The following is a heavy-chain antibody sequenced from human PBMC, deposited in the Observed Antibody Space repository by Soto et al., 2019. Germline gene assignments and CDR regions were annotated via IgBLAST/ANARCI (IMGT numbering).Heavy chain of an antibody. D-gene: IGHD4-17*01. V-gene: IGHV3-11*01. CDR3: ASSGNTVTNNWFDP. Sequence: GGSLRLSCAASXXXXXXXXXXWIRHAPGKGLEWVSYISSSGSTIYYADSVKGRFTISRDNAKNSLYLQMNSLRAEDTAVYYCASSGNTVTNNWFDPWGQGTLVTVSS. CDR2: ISSSGSTI. CDR1: XXXXXXXX. J-gene: IGHJ5*02.